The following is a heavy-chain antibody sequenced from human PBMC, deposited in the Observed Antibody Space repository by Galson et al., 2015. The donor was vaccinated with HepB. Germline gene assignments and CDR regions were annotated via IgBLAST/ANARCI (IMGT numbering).Heavy chain of an antibody. CDR2: IIPTFGTA. V-gene: IGHV1-69*05. D-gene: IGHD4-17*01. Sequence: SVKVSCKASGGTFSNYAINWVRQAPGQGLEWMGGIIPTFGTANYAQKFQGGVSMTRDTSMRTAFMELRSLTTEDTATYYCAKGDGDYPESFDFWGQGTMVIVSS. CDR1: GGTFSNYA. J-gene: IGHJ3*01. CDR3: AKGDGDYPESFDF.